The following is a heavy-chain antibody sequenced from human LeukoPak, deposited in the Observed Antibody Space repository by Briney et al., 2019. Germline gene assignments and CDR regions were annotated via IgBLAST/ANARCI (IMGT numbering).Heavy chain of an antibody. D-gene: IGHD7-27*01. J-gene: IGHJ4*02. CDR3: AKDYWGSSDY. V-gene: IGHV3-9*01. Sequence: SLRLSCAASGFTFDDYAVHWVRQAPGKGLEWVSGISWNSGSIGYADSVKGRFTISRDNSKNTLYLQMNSLRAEDTAVYYCAKDYWGSSDYWGQGTLVTVSS. CDR2: ISWNSGSI. CDR1: GFTFDDYA.